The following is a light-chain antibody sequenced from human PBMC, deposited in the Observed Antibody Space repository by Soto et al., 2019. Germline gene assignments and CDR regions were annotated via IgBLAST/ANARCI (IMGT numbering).Light chain of an antibody. CDR2: GAS. CDR1: QSISDT. J-gene: IGKJ1*01. V-gene: IGKV3-15*01. Sequence: ETVMTQSPATLSVSPGGRATLSCRASQSISDTLAWYQQTPGQAPRPLTHGASTRATGFQALFRCSGAGTDCTRPISSLQPEDVAIAYCQQYNNWPWTFGQGTKVDIK. CDR3: QQYNNWPWT.